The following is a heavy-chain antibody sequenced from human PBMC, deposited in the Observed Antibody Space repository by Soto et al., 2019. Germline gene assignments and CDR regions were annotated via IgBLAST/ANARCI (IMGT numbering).Heavy chain of an antibody. J-gene: IGHJ4*02. CDR1: GYTFIRYY. V-gene: IGHV1-2*02. CDR3: ARARTNYYNSSDYDF. D-gene: IGHD3-22*01. CDR2: INPNSGDT. Sequence: ASVKVSCKASGYTFIRYYMHWVRQAPGQGLEWMGWINPNSGDTNYAQKFQGRITMTRDTAISTAYTELSRLRFDDTAVYYCARARTNYYNSSDYDFWGQGTLVTVSS.